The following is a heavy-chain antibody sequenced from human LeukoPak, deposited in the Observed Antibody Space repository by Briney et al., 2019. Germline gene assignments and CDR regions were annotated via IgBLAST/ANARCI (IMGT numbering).Heavy chain of an antibody. Sequence: GGSLRLSCAASGFTFSSYAMSWVRQAPGKGLEWVSSISSSSSYIYYADSVKGRFTISRDNAKNSLYLQMNSLRAEDTAVYYCARQLAVAGFDYWGQGTLVTVSS. CDR3: ARQLAVAGFDY. CDR1: GFTFSSYA. D-gene: IGHD6-19*01. V-gene: IGHV3-21*01. J-gene: IGHJ4*02. CDR2: ISSSSSYI.